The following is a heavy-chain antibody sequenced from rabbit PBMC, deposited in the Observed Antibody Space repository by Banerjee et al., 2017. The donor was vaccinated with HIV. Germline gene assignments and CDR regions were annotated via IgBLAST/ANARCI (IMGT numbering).Heavy chain of an antibody. CDR2: INTGSGSA. CDR1: GFSFSSGYY. V-gene: IGHV1S43*01. J-gene: IGHJ4*01. D-gene: IGHD1-1*01. CDR3: AREDASSLGFYIHHYFNL. Sequence: ESGGDLVKPEGSLTLTCTASGFSFSSGYYMCWVRQAPGKGLELIGYINTGSGSADYASWVNGRFTISRSTSLNTVDLKMTSLTAADTATYFCAREDASSLGFYIHHYFNLWGQGTLVTVS.